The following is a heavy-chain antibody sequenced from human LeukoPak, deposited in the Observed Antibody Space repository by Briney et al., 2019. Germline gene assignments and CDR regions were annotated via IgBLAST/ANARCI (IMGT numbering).Heavy chain of an antibody. CDR2: MNPNSGNT. J-gene: IGHJ4*02. D-gene: IGHD5-12*01. V-gene: IGHV1-8*01. CDR3: ATVRGYSGYQPFDY. Sequence: ASVKVSCKASGYTFTSYDINWVRQATGQGLEWMGWMNPNSGNTGYAQKFQGRVTMTRNTSISTAYMELSSLRSEDTAVYYCATVRGYSGYQPFDYWGQGTLVTVSS. CDR1: GYTFTSYD.